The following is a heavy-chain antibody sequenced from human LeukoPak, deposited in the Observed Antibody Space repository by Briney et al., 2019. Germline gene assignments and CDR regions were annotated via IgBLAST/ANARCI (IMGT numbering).Heavy chain of an antibody. CDR1: GFTFSSYA. Sequence: PGGSLRLSCAASGFTFSSYAMSWVRQAPGKGLEWVSAISGSGGSTYYADSVKGRFTISRDNAKNSLYLQMNSLRAEDTAVYYCARVVQSSSSRAYYFDYWGQGTLVTVSS. V-gene: IGHV3-23*01. J-gene: IGHJ4*02. CDR2: ISGSGGST. CDR3: ARVVQSSSSRAYYFDY. D-gene: IGHD6-6*01.